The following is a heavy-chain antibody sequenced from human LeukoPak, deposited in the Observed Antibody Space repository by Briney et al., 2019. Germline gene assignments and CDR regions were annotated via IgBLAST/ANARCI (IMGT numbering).Heavy chain of an antibody. D-gene: IGHD3-22*01. V-gene: IGHV3-48*01. Sequence: GSLRLSCAASGFTFSSYSMNWVRQAPGKGLEWVSYISSSSSTIYYAESVKGRFTISRDNAKNSLYLQMNSLRAEDTAVYYCASEPDYDSSGYHRLFDYWGQGTLVTVSS. CDR2: ISSSSSTI. J-gene: IGHJ4*02. CDR1: GFTFSSYS. CDR3: ASEPDYDSSGYHRLFDY.